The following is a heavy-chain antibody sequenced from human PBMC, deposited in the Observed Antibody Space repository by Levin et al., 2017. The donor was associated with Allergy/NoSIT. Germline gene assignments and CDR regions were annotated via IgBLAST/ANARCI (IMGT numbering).Heavy chain of an antibody. V-gene: IGHV4-59*01. Sequence: SETLSLTCTVSGGSISSYYWSWIRQPPGKGLEWIGYIYYSGSTNYNPSLKSRVTISVDTSKNQFSLKLSSVTAADTAVYYCARDFRYCSGGSCYPRYYFDYWGQGTLVTVSS. CDR3: ARDFRYCSGGSCYPRYYFDY. D-gene: IGHD2-15*01. CDR2: IYYSGST. J-gene: IGHJ4*02. CDR1: GGSISSYY.